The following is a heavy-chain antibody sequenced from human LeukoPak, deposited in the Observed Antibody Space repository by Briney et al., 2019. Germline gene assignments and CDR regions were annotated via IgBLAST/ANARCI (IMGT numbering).Heavy chain of an antibody. J-gene: IGHJ6*02. CDR2: ISAYNGNT. CDR1: GYTFTSYG. V-gene: IGHV1-18*01. D-gene: IGHD1-26*01. Sequence: ASVKVSCKASGYTFTSYGISWVRQAPGQGLEWMGWISAYNGNTNYAQKLQGRVTMTTDTSTSTAYMELRSLRSDDTAVYYCAGKSKWEPLPYYYGMDVWGQGTTVTVSS. CDR3: AGKSKWEPLPYYYGMDV.